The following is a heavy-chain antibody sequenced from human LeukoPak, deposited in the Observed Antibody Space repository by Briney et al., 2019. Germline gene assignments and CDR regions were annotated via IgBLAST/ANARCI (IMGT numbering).Heavy chain of an antibody. Sequence: PGGSLRLSCAASGFTFSRHPMHWVRQAPGKGLEWLALISYDGSDQYYADSVKGRFTISRDNSKNTVYLQMNSLRAEDTAVYYCATVSEIRYDYVWGSYYSYYYMDVWGKGTTVTISS. D-gene: IGHD3-16*01. J-gene: IGHJ6*03. CDR1: GFTFSRHP. V-gene: IGHV3-30*04. CDR3: ATVSEIRYDYVWGSYYSYYYMDV. CDR2: ISYDGSDQ.